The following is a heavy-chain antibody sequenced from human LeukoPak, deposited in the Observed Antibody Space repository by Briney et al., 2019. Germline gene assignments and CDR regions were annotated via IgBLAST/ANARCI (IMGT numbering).Heavy chain of an antibody. CDR1: GFSFSSDE. D-gene: IGHD6-6*01. J-gene: IGHJ5*02. V-gene: IGHV3-21*01. CDR2: ISSSSSYI. Sequence: PGGSLRLSCAASGFSFSSDELNWVRQAPGKGLEWVSSISSSSSYIYYADSVKGRFTISRDNAKNSLYLQMNSLRAEDTAVYYCARDPYSSSSFGGFDPWGQGTLVTVSS. CDR3: ARDPYSSSSFGGFDP.